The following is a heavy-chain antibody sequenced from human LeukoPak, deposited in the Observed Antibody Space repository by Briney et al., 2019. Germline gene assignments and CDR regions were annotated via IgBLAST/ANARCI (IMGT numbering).Heavy chain of an antibody. CDR3: ARGLKYYYDSSGFYWKYYFDY. Sequence: GGSLRLSCAASGFTFSSYGMHWVRQAPGKGLEWVAVISYDGSNKYYADSVKGRFTISRDNSRSTVYLQMNSLRAEDTAVYYCARGLKYYYDSSGFYWKYYFDYWGQGTLVTVSS. D-gene: IGHD3-22*01. CDR1: GFTFSSYG. J-gene: IGHJ4*02. CDR2: ISYDGSNK. V-gene: IGHV3-30*03.